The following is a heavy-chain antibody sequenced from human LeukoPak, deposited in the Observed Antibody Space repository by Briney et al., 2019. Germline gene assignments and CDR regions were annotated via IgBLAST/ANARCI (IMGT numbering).Heavy chain of an antibody. J-gene: IGHJ4*02. V-gene: IGHV3-30*04. CDR3: AKVRWDNSGWYYLDS. CDR2: ISYNGINE. CDR1: GFPFRSYA. Sequence: QPGRSLRLSCAASGFPFRSYAMHWVRQAPGKGLEWMAVISYNGINEYYADSVKGRFTISRDNSKSTLLLQMNSLRAEDTAVYYCAKVRWDNSGWYYLDSWGQGTLVTVSS. D-gene: IGHD6-19*01.